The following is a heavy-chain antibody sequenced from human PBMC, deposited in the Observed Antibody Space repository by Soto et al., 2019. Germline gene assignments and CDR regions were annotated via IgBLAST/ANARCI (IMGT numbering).Heavy chain of an antibody. Sequence: PGGSLRLSCAASGFTFSSYAMSWVRQAPGKGLEWVSAISGSGGSTYYADSVKGRFTISRDNSKNTLYLQMNSLRAEDTAVYYCARYCSSTSCYTREDYYYYMDVWGKGTTVTVSS. V-gene: IGHV3-23*01. CDR2: ISGSGGST. D-gene: IGHD2-2*02. CDR3: ARYCSSTSCYTREDYYYYMDV. CDR1: GFTFSSYA. J-gene: IGHJ6*03.